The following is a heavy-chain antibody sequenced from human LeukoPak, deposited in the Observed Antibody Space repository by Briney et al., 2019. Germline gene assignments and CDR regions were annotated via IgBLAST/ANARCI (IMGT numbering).Heavy chain of an antibody. V-gene: IGHV3-7*01. CDR1: GFTFSSYW. CDR2: IKQDGSEK. J-gene: IGHJ6*03. Sequence: GGSLRLSCAASGFTFSSYWMSWVRQAPGKGLEWVANIKQDGSEKYYVDSVKGRFTISRDNAKNSLYLQMNSLRAEDTAVYYCARGTEVPAAHYYYYYYMDVWGKGTTVTVSS. CDR3: ARGTEVPAAHYYYYYYMDV. D-gene: IGHD2-2*01.